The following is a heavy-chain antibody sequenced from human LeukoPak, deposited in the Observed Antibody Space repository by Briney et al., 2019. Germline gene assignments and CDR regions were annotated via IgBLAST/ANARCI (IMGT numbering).Heavy chain of an antibody. Sequence: GGSLRLSCAASGFTFTNYWMSWVRQAPGRGLEWVADIKQDGSEKDYVDSVKGRFTISRDDAQNSLYLQMNSLRAEDTAVYYCARGSGIVGGWAQGTLVTVSS. J-gene: IGHJ4*02. CDR2: IKQDGSEK. CDR3: ARGSGIVGG. CDR1: GFTFTNYW. V-gene: IGHV3-7*05. D-gene: IGHD1-26*01.